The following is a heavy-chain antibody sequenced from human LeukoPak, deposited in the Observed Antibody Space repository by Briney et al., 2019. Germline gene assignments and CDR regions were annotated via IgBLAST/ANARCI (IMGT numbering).Heavy chain of an antibody. J-gene: IGHJ5*02. V-gene: IGHV4-61*02. CDR3: ARGRTSFYGSGSYIRNWFDP. D-gene: IGHD3-10*01. CDR2: IYTTGST. Sequence: SETLSLTCTVSGGSISSGSYYWSWIRQPAGKGLEWIGRIYTTGSTNYNPSLKSRVTISVDTSKNQFSLKLSSVTAADTAVYYCARGRTSFYGSGSYIRNWFDPWGQGTLVTVSS. CDR1: GGSISSGSYY.